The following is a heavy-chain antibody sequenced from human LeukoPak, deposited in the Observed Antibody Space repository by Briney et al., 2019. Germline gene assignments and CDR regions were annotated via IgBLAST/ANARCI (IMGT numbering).Heavy chain of an antibody. Sequence: SETLSLTCTVSGGSISSYYWSWVRQPPGKGLEWIGYIYYSGSTNYNPSLKSRVTISVDTSKNQFSLKLSSVTAADTAVYYCARAVLRLPFDPWGQGTLVTVSS. CDR3: ARAVLRLPFDP. J-gene: IGHJ5*02. V-gene: IGHV4-59*01. D-gene: IGHD3-3*01. CDR1: GGSISSYY. CDR2: IYYSGST.